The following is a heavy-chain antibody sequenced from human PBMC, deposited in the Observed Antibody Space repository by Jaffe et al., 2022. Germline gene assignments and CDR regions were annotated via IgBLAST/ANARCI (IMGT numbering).Heavy chain of an antibody. V-gene: IGHV2-70*20. CDR1: GFSLSTSGMC. J-gene: IGHJ4*02. CDR2: IDWDDDK. CDR3: ARIEVDTAMVTGFGGFDY. D-gene: IGHD5-18*01. Sequence: QVTLRESGPALVKPTQTLTLTCTFSGFSLSTSGMCVSWVRQPPGKALEWLALIDWDDDKYYSTSLKTRLTISKDTSKNQVVLTMTNMDPVDTATYYCARIEVDTAMVTGFGGFDYWGQGTLVTVSS.